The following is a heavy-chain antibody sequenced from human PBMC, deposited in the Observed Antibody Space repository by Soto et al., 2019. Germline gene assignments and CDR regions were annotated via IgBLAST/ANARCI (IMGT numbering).Heavy chain of an antibody. V-gene: IGHV4-30-4*01. J-gene: IGHJ4*02. CDR1: GGTITSDDYH. D-gene: IGHD2-15*01. Sequence: SETLSPTCTVSGGTITSDDYHWTWIRQPPGKGLEWIGFIYYSGTYYNPSLRGRVTVSVDTSKNEFSLKLSSVTAADTAVYYCARDLAYCASGSCYAKWGSWGQGTLVTVSS. CDR3: ARDLAYCASGSCYAKWGS. CDR2: IYYSGT.